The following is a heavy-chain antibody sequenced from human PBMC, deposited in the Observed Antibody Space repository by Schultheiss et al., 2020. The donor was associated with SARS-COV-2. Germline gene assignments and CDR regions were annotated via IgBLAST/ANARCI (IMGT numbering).Heavy chain of an antibody. CDR1: GGSISSSSYY. D-gene: IGHD1-26*01. CDR2: IYYSGST. V-gene: IGHV4-61*05. CDR3: ARPRPGRGSYHDAFDI. Sequence: SETLSLTCTVSGGSISSSSYYWGWIRQPPGKGLEWIGYIYYSGSTNYNPSLKSRVTISVDTSKNQFSLKLSSVTAADTAVYYCARPRPGRGSYHDAFDIWGQGTMVTVSS. J-gene: IGHJ3*02.